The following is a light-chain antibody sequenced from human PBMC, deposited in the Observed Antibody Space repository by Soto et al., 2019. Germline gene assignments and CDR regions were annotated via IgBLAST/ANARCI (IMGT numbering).Light chain of an antibody. CDR3: NSYSTSSTPLV. J-gene: IGLJ2*01. CDR2: DVN. CDR1: SSDVGHYDY. Sequence: QSALTQPASVSGSPGQSITISCTGTSSDVGHYDYVSWYQQHPGKAPRLMIYDVNNRPSGVSNRFSGSKSGNTASLTISGLQAEDEAAYYCNSYSTSSTPLVFGGGTKLTVL. V-gene: IGLV2-14*03.